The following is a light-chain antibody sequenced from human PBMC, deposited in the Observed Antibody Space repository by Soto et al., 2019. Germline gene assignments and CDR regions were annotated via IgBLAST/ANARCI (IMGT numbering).Light chain of an antibody. J-gene: IGKJ1*01. CDR2: AAS. CDR1: QSINNY. V-gene: IGKV1-39*01. Sequence: DIQINQNTSYLSASVGDRVTITCRASQSINNYLHWFQQKTGKAPKXLIYAASTLQGGVPSRFSASVSGTAVSITICSLHPEDGATYFGQQSYNSPRTFGQGTKVEI. CDR3: QQSYNSPRT.